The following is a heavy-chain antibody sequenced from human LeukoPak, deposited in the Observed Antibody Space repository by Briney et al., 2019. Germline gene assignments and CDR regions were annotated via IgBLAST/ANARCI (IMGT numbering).Heavy chain of an antibody. CDR1: GYTFTGYY. Sequence: ASVKVSCKASGYTFTGYYMHWVRQAPGQGLEWMGWINPNSGGTNYAQKFQGRVTMTRDTSISTAYMELSRLRSDDTAVYYCARILSSGTRTGGNWFDPWGQGTLVTVSS. J-gene: IGHJ5*02. V-gene: IGHV1-2*02. CDR3: ARILSSGTRTGGNWFDP. CDR2: INPNSGGT. D-gene: IGHD1-7*01.